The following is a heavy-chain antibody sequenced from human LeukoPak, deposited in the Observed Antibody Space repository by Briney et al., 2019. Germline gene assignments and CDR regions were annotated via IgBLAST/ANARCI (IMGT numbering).Heavy chain of an antibody. CDR2: ISSSRSYI. CDR1: GFTFSTYT. CDR3: ARDHCSSSSCFPSGTNYFDS. Sequence: PGGSPRLSCSASGFTFSTYTMNWVRQAPGKGLEWVSSISSSRSYIYNADSVKGRFTISRDNAKNSLYLQMNSLRAEDTAVYYCARDHCSSSSCFPSGTNYFDSWGQGTPVTVSS. J-gene: IGHJ4*02. D-gene: IGHD2-2*01. V-gene: IGHV3-21*01.